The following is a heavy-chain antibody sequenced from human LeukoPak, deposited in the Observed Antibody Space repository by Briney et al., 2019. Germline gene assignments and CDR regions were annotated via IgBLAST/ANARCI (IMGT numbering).Heavy chain of an antibody. CDR2: IIPILGIA. J-gene: IGHJ4*02. V-gene: IGHV1-69*04. D-gene: IGHD3-10*01. Sequence: SVKVSCKASGGTFSSYAISWVRQAPGQGLEWMGRIIPILGIANYAQKFQGRVTITADKSTSTAYMELSSLRSEDTAVYYCARRRYYGSGSRFDYWGQGTLVTVSS. CDR1: GGTFSSYA. CDR3: ARRRYYGSGSRFDY.